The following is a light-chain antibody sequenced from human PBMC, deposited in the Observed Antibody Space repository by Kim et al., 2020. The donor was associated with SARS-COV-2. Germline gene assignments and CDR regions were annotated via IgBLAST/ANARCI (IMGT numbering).Light chain of an antibody. CDR3: RQRYDWPQT. CDR2: DAS. CDR1: QTVGRF. J-gene: IGKJ2*01. V-gene: IGKV3-11*01. Sequence: SLSLGERATLSGRASQTVGRFLDWYQQMPGQAPRLVIYDASNRATGIPARFSGGGSGTDFTLTISSLEPEDFVVYYCRQRYDWPQTFGQGTKLEI.